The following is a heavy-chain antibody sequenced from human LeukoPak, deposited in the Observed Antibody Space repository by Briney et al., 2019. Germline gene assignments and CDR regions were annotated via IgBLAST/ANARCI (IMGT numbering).Heavy chain of an antibody. CDR3: ARVEYSGSPDY. CDR1: GFTFSSYA. J-gene: IGHJ4*02. Sequence: GGSLRLSCAASGFTFSSYAMNWVRLAPGKGLEWVASISSSNSYIFYADSVKGRFTTSRDNARNSLYLQMNSLRAEDTALYHCARVEYSGSPDYWGQGTLVTVPS. V-gene: IGHV3-21*04. D-gene: IGHD5-12*01. CDR2: ISSSNSYI.